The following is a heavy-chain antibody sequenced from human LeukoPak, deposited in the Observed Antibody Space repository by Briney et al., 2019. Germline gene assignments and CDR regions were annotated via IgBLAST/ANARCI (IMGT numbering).Heavy chain of an antibody. J-gene: IGHJ4*02. CDR2: IHTSGST. Sequence: SETLSLTCTASGGSISSHYWNWIRQPAGKGLEWIGRIHTSGSTNYNPSLKSRVTMSVDTSKNQFSLKLSSVTAADTAVYYCARGKVVAGTPGQNSWDSWGQGILVTVSS. CDR1: GGSISSHY. CDR3: ARGKVVAGTPGQNSWDS. V-gene: IGHV4-4*07. D-gene: IGHD6-19*01.